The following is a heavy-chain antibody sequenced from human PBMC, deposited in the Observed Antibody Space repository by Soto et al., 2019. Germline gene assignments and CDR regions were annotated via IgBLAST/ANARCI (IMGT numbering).Heavy chain of an antibody. CDR3: ARVVVTAISRPNYYYYYGMDV. J-gene: IGHJ6*02. CDR2: IYYSGST. CDR1: GGSVSSGSYY. Sequence: SETLSLTCTVSGGSVSSGSYYWSWIRQPPGKGLEWIGYIYYSGSTNYNPSLKGRVTISVDTSKNQFSLKLSSVTAADTAVYYCARVVVTAISRPNYYYYYGMDVWGQGTTVTVSS. D-gene: IGHD2-21*02. V-gene: IGHV4-61*01.